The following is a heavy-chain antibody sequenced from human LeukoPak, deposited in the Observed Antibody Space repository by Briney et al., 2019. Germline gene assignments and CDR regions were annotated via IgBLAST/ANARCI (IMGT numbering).Heavy chain of an antibody. Sequence: PGGSLRLSCAASGFAFSNAWMSWVRQAPGKGLEWVGRIKSKTDGGTTDYAAPAKGGFTISRDDSKNTLYLQMNSLKTEDTAVYYCTTGGYGGQFDYWGQGTLVTVSS. J-gene: IGHJ4*02. D-gene: IGHD5-12*01. CDR3: TTGGYGGQFDY. V-gene: IGHV3-15*01. CDR2: IKSKTDGGTT. CDR1: GFAFSNAW.